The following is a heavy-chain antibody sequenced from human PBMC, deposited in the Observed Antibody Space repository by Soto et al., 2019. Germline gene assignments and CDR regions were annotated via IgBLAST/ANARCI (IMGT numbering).Heavy chain of an antibody. V-gene: IGHV3-33*01. J-gene: IGHJ4*02. CDR1: GFTFSSYG. CDR3: ARGGPNYYDSSGYYFDY. CDR2: IWYDGSNK. Sequence: QVQLVESGGGVVQPGRSLRLSCAASGFTFSSYGMHWVRQAPGKGLEWVAVIWYDGSNKYYADSVKGRFTISRDNSKNTLYVKMNSLRAEDTAVYYCARGGPNYYDSSGYYFDYWGQGTLVTVSS. D-gene: IGHD3-22*01.